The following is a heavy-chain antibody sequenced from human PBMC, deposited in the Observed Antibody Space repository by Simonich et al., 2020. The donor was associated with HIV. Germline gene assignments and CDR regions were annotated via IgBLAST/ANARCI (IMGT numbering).Heavy chain of an antibody. CDR2: IKSKTEGVTK. J-gene: IGHJ3*01. CDR3: TAVALGYSYGWGAFDL. V-gene: IGHV3-15*01. Sequence: ELQLVESGGGLVKPGGYLRLSFAASGFTFSNAWMGWVRQAPGKGLDWVGRIKSKTEGVTKDYAAPGKGRLTTSRDDSKNTLYLQMNSLKTEDTAVYYCTAVALGYSYGWGAFDLWGQGTMVTVSS. D-gene: IGHD5-18*01. CDR1: GFTFSNAW.